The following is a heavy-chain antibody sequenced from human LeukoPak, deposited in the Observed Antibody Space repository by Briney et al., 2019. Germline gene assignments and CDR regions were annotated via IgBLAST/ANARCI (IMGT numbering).Heavy chain of an antibody. CDR3: AKALNEGYSYGIDAFDI. Sequence: QTGGSLRLSCAASGFTFSSYAMSWVRQAPGKGLEWVSVISAGGGTTYYADSVKGRFTISRDNSKNTLYLQMNSLRAEDTAVYYCAKALNEGYSYGIDAFDIWGQGTMVTVSS. CDR2: ISAGGGTT. V-gene: IGHV3-23*01. D-gene: IGHD5-18*01. CDR1: GFTFSSYA. J-gene: IGHJ3*02.